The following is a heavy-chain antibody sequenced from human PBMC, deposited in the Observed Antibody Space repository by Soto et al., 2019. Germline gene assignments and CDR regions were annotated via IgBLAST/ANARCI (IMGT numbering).Heavy chain of an antibody. J-gene: IGHJ4*02. CDR3: ARFGGHTVTNDY. CDR2: INHSGST. V-gene: IGHV4-34*01. D-gene: IGHD4-17*01. Sequence: SETLSLTCAFYGESFSGYYWSLIRQPPGKGLEWIGEINHSGSTNYSPSLKSRVTVSVDTSKNQFSLKLTSVTAADTAVYYCARFGGHTVTNDYWGQGTPVTVSS. CDR1: GESFSGYY.